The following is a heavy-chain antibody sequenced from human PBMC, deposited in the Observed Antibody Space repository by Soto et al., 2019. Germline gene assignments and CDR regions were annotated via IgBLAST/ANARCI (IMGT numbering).Heavy chain of an antibody. CDR3: ARTKCSGGSCYSWSLDY. J-gene: IGHJ4*02. Sequence: SETLSLTCTVSGGSITTGGYYWSWFRQLPGKGLEWIGHRYYSESTYYNPSLKSRVSISLDTSKNQFSLKLSFVTAADTAMYYCARTKCSGGSCYSWSLDYWCQGTPVTVSS. CDR1: GGSITTGGYY. V-gene: IGHV4-31*03. CDR2: RYYSEST. D-gene: IGHD2-15*01.